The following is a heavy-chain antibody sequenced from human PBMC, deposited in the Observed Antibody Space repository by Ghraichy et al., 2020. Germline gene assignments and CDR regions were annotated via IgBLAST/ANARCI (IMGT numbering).Heavy chain of an antibody. CDR2: IWYDGSNK. J-gene: IGHJ4*02. Sequence: GGSLRLSFAASGFTFSSYGMYWVRQAPGQGLEWVAVIWYDGSNKYYADSMKGRFTISRDNSKNTLYLQMNSLRAEDTAVYYCAGDVLGATGPHYWGQGTLVTASS. D-gene: IGHD1-26*01. V-gene: IGHV3-33*08. CDR1: GFTFSSYG. CDR3: AGDVLGATGPHY.